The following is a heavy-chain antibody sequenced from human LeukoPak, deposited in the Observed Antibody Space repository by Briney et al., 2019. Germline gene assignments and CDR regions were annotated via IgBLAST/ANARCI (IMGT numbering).Heavy chain of an antibody. CDR2: INPNRGGT. V-gene: IGHV1-2*06. Sequence: VASVKVSCKASRYTFTGYYRHGVRQAPGQGGEWMGRINPNRGGTNYAQKFQGRVTMTRDTSISTAYMELSRLRSDDTAVYYCARARGYYDSSGYAFDIWGQGTMVTVSS. CDR3: ARARGYYDSSGYAFDI. J-gene: IGHJ3*02. CDR1: RYTFTGYY. D-gene: IGHD3-22*01.